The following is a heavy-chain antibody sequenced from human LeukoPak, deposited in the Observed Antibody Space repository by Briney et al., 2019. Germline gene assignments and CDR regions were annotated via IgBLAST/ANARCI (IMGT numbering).Heavy chain of an antibody. Sequence: PGGSLRLSCVGSEFTFKDYAMNWVRQAPGNGLEWVSHIRGASVGIYYAEFVRGRFTISRDNAKKSLYLQMNSLRAEDTAVYYCARATYYYDSVDAFDVWGQGTMVTVSS. D-gene: IGHD3-10*01. CDR3: ARATYYYDSVDAFDV. V-gene: IGHV3-48*01. J-gene: IGHJ3*01. CDR2: IRGASVGI. CDR1: EFTFKDYA.